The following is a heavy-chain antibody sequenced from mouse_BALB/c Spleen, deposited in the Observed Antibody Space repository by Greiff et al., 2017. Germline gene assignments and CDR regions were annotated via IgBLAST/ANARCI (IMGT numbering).Heavy chain of an antibody. V-gene: IGHV1S81*02. CDR3: TRSGNYDAMDY. Sequence: VQRVESGAELVKPGASVKLSCKASGYTFTSYYMYWVKQRPGQGLEWIGEINPSNGGTNFNEKFKSKATLTVDKSSSTAYMQLSSLTSEDTAVYYCTRSGNYDAMDYWGQGTSVTVSS. J-gene: IGHJ4*01. CDR1: GYTFTSYY. D-gene: IGHD2-1*01. CDR2: INPSNGGT.